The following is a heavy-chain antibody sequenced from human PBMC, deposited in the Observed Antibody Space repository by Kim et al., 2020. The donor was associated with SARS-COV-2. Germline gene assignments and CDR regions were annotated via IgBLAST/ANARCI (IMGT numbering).Heavy chain of an antibody. CDR1: GYTFTSYG. Sequence: ASVKVSCKASGYTFTSYGISWVRQAPGQGLEWMGWISAYNGNTNYAQKLQGRVTMTTDTSTSTAYMELRSLRSDDTAVYYCARDQQRWLQYYYYYGMDVWGQGTTVTVSS. CDR3: ARDQQRWLQYYYYYGMDV. V-gene: IGHV1-18*01. CDR2: ISAYNGNT. J-gene: IGHJ6*02. D-gene: IGHD5-12*01.